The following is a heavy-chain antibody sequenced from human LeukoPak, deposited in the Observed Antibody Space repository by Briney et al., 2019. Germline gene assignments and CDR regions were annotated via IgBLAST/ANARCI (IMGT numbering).Heavy chain of an antibody. J-gene: IGHJ2*01. D-gene: IGHD3-3*01. Sequence: GSLRLSCAASGFTFSDYYMSWIRQAPGKGLEWVSAISGSGGSTYYADSVKGRFTISRDNSKNTLYLQMNSLRAEDTAVYYCAKFFRSDWYFDLWGRGTLVTVSS. V-gene: IGHV3-23*01. CDR1: GFTFSDYY. CDR2: ISGSGGST. CDR3: AKFFRSDWYFDL.